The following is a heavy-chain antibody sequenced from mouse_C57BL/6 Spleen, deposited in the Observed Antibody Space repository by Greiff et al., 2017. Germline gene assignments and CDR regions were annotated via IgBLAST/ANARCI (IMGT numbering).Heavy chain of an antibody. CDR2: IYPGDGDT. J-gene: IGHJ2*01. CDR1: GYAFTSYW. Sequence: QVQLQQSGAELVKPGASVKISCKASGYAFTSYWLNWVKQRPGQGLEWIGQIYPGDGDTTYNGKFKGKATLTADKSSSTSYMQLSSLTSEDSAVYFCARGNLYYFDYWGQGTTLTVSS. CDR3: ARGNLYYFDY. D-gene: IGHD1-1*01. V-gene: IGHV1-80*01.